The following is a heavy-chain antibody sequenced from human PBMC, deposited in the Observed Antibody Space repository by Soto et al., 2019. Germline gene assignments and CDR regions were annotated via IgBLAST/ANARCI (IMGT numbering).Heavy chain of an antibody. V-gene: IGHV4-59*01. Sequence: SSETLSLTCTISGGSISSYYWSWIRQPPGKGLEWIGYIYYSGSTNYNPSLKSRVTISVDTSKNQFSLKLSSVTAADTAVYYCARGFRPGYYGSGSYPGYWGQGTLVTVSS. CDR1: GGSISSYY. CDR2: IYYSGST. D-gene: IGHD3-10*01. CDR3: ARGFRPGYYGSGSYPGY. J-gene: IGHJ4*02.